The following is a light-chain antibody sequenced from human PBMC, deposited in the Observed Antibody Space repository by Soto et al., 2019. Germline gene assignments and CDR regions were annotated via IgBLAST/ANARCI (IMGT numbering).Light chain of an antibody. CDR2: GTS. V-gene: IGKV1-27*01. CDR1: QGVKYY. Sequence: DIQMTQSPSSLSASVGDRVTITCRASQGVKYYLAWYQQKPGKPPKVLIYGTSTLQSGVPSRFSGSGSGTDFTLTIRSLQPEDVATYYCQNYNSAPFTFGPGTKVEI. CDR3: QNYNSAPFT. J-gene: IGKJ3*01.